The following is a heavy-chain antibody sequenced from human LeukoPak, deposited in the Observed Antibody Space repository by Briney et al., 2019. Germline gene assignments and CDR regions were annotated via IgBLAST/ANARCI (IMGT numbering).Heavy chain of an antibody. CDR2: ISAYNGNT. J-gene: IGHJ4*02. V-gene: IGHV1-18*01. D-gene: IGHD5-24*01. Sequence: ASVKVSCKASGYIFTSYGISWVRQAPGQGLEWMGWISAYNGNTNYAQKLQGRVTMTTDTSSSTAYMELRSLRSDDTAVYYCARSRWLRTGDDYWGQGTLVTVSS. CDR3: ARSRWLRTGDDY. CDR1: GYIFTSYG.